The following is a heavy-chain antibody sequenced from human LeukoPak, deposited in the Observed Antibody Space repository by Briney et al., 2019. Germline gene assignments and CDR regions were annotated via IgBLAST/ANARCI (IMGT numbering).Heavy chain of an antibody. CDR1: GYTFTGYY. CDR2: FDPEDGET. Sequence: ASVKVSCKASGYTFTGYYMHWVRQAPGKGLEWMGGFDPEDGETIYAQKFQGRVTMTEDTSTDTAYMELSSLRSEDTAVYYCATDPGGIFGSWYSFDYWGQGTLVTVSS. D-gene: IGHD6-13*01. J-gene: IGHJ4*02. CDR3: ATDPGGIFGSWYSFDY. V-gene: IGHV1-24*01.